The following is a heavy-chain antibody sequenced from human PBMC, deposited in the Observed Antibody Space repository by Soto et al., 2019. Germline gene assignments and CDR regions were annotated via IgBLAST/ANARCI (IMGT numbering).Heavy chain of an antibody. CDR2: ISGSGGTT. Sequence: PGGSLRLSCAASGFTFSSCAMNWVRQAPGKGLEWVSAISGSGGTTYYTDSVKGRFTISRDNSKNTLYLQMNSLRAEDTAVYYCAKREGPYFFDYWGRGTLVTVSS. V-gene: IGHV3-23*01. CDR3: AKREGPYFFDY. J-gene: IGHJ4*02. CDR1: GFTFSSCA.